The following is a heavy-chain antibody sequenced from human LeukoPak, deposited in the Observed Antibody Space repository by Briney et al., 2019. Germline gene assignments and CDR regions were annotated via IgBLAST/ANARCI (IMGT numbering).Heavy chain of an antibody. CDR2: IDPSDSYT. CDR1: GYSFTSYW. CDR3: AKQFSSSHDY. V-gene: IGHV5-10-1*01. D-gene: IGHD6-13*01. J-gene: IGHJ4*02. Sequence: GESLKISCKGSGYSFTSYWISWVRQMPGKGLEWMGRIDPSDSYTNYSPSFQGHVTISADKSISTAYLQWSSLKASDTAMYYCAKQFSSSHDYWGQGTLVTVSS.